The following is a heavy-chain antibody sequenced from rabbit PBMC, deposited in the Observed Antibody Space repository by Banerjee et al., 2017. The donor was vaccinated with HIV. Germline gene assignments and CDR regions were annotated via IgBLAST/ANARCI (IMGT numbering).Heavy chain of an antibody. J-gene: IGHJ4*01. Sequence: QSLEESGGGLVKPGASLTLTCTASGFSFSSGYYMCWVRQAPGKGLQYIGCIYTRNDNTWYASWAKGRFTISKTSSTTVTLQMTSLTAADTATYFCARDSDAKNGAYFDLWGPGTLVTVS. D-gene: IGHD6-1*01. CDR2: IYTRNDNT. CDR1: GFSFSSGYY. CDR3: ARDSDAKNGAYFDL. V-gene: IGHV1S40*01.